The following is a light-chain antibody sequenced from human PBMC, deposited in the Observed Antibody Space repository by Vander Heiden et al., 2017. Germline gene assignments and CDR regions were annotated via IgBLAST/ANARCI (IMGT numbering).Light chain of an antibody. V-gene: IGKV3-11*01. Sequence: EIVLTQSPATLSLSPGERATLSCRASQSVSSYLAWCQQKPGQAPRLLIYDASNRATGIPARFSGSGSGTDFTLTISSREPEDFAVYYWQQRSNWLTFGGGTKVEIK. J-gene: IGKJ4*01. CDR2: DAS. CDR1: QSVSSY. CDR3: QQRSNWLT.